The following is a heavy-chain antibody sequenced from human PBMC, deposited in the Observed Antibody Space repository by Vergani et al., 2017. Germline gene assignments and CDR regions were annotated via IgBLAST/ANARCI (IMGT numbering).Heavy chain of an antibody. V-gene: IGHV4-4*09. CDR1: GFTFTAHG. CDR2: IHTGGST. CDR3: ARSRPYCTSGSCPAI. Sequence: VQLVESGGGLVQPGESLRLSCVASGFTFTAHGLNWVRQAPGKGPEWIGHIHTGGSTDLNPSFKSRVSISVDTSKSQFSLKLNSVTVADTAVYYCARSRPYCTSGSCPAIWGQGTLVTVSS. J-gene: IGHJ4*02. D-gene: IGHD2-15*01.